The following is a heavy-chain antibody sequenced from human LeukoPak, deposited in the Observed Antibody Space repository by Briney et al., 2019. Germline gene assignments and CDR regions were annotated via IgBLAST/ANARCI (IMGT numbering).Heavy chain of an antibody. D-gene: IGHD3-22*01. CDR3: AKDIGADYYHDSSGYFI. J-gene: IGHJ3*02. CDR2: ISGDGDST. Sequence: GGSLRLSCAASGFTFDNYAMHWVRQVPGKGLEWVSLISGDGDSTYYPDSVKGRFTISRDNSKNSLYLQMNSLRTEDTALYYCAKDIGADYYHDSSGYFIWGQGTMVTVSS. CDR1: GFTFDNYA. V-gene: IGHV3-43*02.